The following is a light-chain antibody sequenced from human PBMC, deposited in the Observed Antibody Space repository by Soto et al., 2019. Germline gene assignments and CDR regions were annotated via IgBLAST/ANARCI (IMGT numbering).Light chain of an antibody. CDR2: DAS. CDR1: QSVGSY. Sequence: EIVLTQSPATLSLSPGEIATLSCRASQSVGSYLAWYQHKPGQAPRLLIYDASNRATGIPVRFSGSGSGTDFTLTISSLEPEDSAVYYCQRVSNWYTFGGGTKVEIK. J-gene: IGKJ4*01. CDR3: QRVSNWYT. V-gene: IGKV3-11*01.